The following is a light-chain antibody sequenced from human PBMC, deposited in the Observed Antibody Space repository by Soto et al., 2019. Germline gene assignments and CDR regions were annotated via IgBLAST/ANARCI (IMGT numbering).Light chain of an antibody. CDR2: GAS. V-gene: IGKV3-20*01. CDR1: ERVSSNY. Sequence: EIVLTQSPGTLSLSPGEGATLSCRASERVSSNYLAWYQQKPGQHPRLLIYGASSRATGIPDRFSGSGSRTAFTLIISRLEPDDVAVFYCQQYGSSPFTFGPGTKVDIK. CDR3: QQYGSSPFT. J-gene: IGKJ3*01.